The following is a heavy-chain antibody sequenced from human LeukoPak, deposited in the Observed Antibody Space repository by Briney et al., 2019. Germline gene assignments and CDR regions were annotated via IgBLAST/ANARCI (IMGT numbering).Heavy chain of an antibody. D-gene: IGHD3-22*01. Sequence: SGPTLVNPTQTLTLTCTFSGFSLSTSGMCVSWIRQPPGKALEWLARIDWDDDKYYSTSLKTRLTISKDTSKNQVVLTMTNMDPVDTATYYCARIREYYYDSSGYYYGPLDYWGQGTLVTVSS. CDR3: ARIREYYYDSSGYYYGPLDY. J-gene: IGHJ4*02. CDR2: IDWDDDK. CDR1: GFSLSTSGMC. V-gene: IGHV2-70*11.